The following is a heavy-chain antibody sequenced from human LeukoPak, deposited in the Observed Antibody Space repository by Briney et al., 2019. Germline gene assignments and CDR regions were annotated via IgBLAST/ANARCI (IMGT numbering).Heavy chain of an antibody. CDR2: IYPGDSDT. CDR3: ARSALGSGSAYYYYYYMDV. D-gene: IGHD3-10*01. V-gene: IGHV5-51*01. CDR1: GYSFTSYW. Sequence: GESLKISCKGSGYSFTSYWIGWVRQMPGKGLEWMGIIYPGDSDTRYSPSFQGQVTISADKSISTAYLQWSSLKASDTAMYYCARSALGSGSAYYYYYYMDVWGKGTTVTVSS. J-gene: IGHJ6*03.